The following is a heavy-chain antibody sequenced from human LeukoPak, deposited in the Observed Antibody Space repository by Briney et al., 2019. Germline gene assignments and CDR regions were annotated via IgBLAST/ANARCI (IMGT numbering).Heavy chain of an antibody. CDR2: INPSDGST. D-gene: IGHD5-12*01. V-gene: IGHV1-46*01. CDR3: ARESTFRLLRNVSDI. CDR1: GYTFTIFH. Sequence: GASVKVSCKASGYTFTIFHTHWVRQAPGQGLEWMGMINPSDGSTNYAQKFQGRVTMTSDMSTSTVAMDLSSLRSDDTAVYYCARESTFRLLRNVSDIWGQGTMVTVSS. J-gene: IGHJ3*02.